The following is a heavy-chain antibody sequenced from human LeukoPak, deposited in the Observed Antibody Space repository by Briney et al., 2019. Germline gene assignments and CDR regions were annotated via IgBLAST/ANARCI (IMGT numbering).Heavy chain of an antibody. D-gene: IGHD2-8*01. CDR1: GFTFSSYG. Sequence: GGSLRLSCAASGFTFSSYGMHWVRRAPGKGLEWVAVISYDGSNQYYADSVKGRFSISRDNSKNTLFLQMNSLRAEDTAVYFCAKDNYRGYCTNGVCYTSDYWGQGTLVTVSS. CDR3: AKDNYRGYCTNGVCYTSDY. J-gene: IGHJ4*02. V-gene: IGHV3-30*18. CDR2: ISYDGSNQ.